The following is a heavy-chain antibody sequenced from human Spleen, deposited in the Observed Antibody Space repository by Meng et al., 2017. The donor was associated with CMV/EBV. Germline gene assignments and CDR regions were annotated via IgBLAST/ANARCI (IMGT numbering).Heavy chain of an antibody. J-gene: IGHJ4*02. D-gene: IGHD2-21*02. Sequence: QVQLQESGPGLVKPSGNLSLTCAATGGSISSSNLWTWVRQVPGKGLEWMGEIYHSGSTNYNPSLKSRVTISVDKFKNQFSLKLGSVTAANTAVYYCARIERRRILKYCGSDCSTTDYWGQGTLVTVSS. CDR3: ARIERRRILKYCGSDCSTTDY. CDR2: IYHSGST. CDR1: GGSISSSNL. V-gene: IGHV4-4*02.